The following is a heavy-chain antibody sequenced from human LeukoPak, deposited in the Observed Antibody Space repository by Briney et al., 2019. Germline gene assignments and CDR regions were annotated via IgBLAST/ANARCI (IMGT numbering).Heavy chain of an antibody. V-gene: IGHV4-34*01. J-gene: IGHJ6*02. D-gene: IGHD3-3*01. Sequence: PSETLSLTCAVYGGSFSGYYWSWIRPPPGKGLEGVGEINHSGSTNYNPRLTSGVPIPVDTSTNQFSLKLSSVTATNTAVYYCARGFVTICGVVIRHYYYGMDVWGQGTPVTVSS. CDR2: INHSGST. CDR1: GGSFSGYY. CDR3: ARGFVTICGVVIRHYYYGMDV.